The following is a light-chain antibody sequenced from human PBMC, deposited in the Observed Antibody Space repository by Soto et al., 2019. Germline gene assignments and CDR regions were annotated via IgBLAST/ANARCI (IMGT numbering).Light chain of an antibody. CDR2: GNS. Sequence: QSVLTQPPSVSGAPGQRVTISCTGSSSNIGAGYDVHWYQQLPGTAPKLLIYGNSNRPSGVPDRFSGSKSGTSASLAITGLHAEDEADYYCQSSDSSLDVVFGGGTKLTVL. J-gene: IGLJ2*01. CDR1: SSNIGAGYD. V-gene: IGLV1-40*01. CDR3: QSSDSSLDVV.